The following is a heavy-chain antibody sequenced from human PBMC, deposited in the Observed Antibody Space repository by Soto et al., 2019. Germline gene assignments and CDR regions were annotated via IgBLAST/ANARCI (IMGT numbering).Heavy chain of an antibody. Sequence: PSETLSLTCAVSGGSISSSNWWSWVRQPPGKGLEWIGEIYHSGSTNYNPSLKSRVTISVDKSKNQFSLKLSSVTAADTAVYYCARGFDYGDYGLLIEYWGQGTLVTVSS. V-gene: IGHV4-4*02. J-gene: IGHJ4*02. CDR1: GGSISSSNW. CDR3: ARGFDYGDYGLLIEY. D-gene: IGHD4-17*01. CDR2: IYHSGST.